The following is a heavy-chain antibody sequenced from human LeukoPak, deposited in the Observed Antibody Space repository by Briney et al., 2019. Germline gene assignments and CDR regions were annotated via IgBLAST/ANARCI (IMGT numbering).Heavy chain of an antibody. Sequence: SETLSLTCSVSGAPVSSSNSYWSWIRQPPGKGLEWIGNVYDSGTTHYNPSLTSRVTISRDTSKNQFSLKLTSVTAADTAVYYCARDQPYNWFDPWGQGTLVTVSS. CDR3: ARDQPYNWFDP. CDR1: GAPVSSSNSY. CDR2: VYDSGTT. J-gene: IGHJ5*02. V-gene: IGHV4-61*01.